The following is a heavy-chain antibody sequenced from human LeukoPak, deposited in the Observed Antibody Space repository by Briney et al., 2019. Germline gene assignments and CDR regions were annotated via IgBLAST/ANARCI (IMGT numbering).Heavy chain of an antibody. Sequence: PSGTLSLTCTVSGDSINRYLWTWIRQPAGRGREWIGRIYDSGTTNYRPSLKSRASMSVETPKNQFSLRLSSVTAADTAVYYCARQSDSGGYFEYWGQGIRVTVSS. CDR3: ARQSDSGGYFEY. D-gene: IGHD2-15*01. CDR1: GDSINRYL. V-gene: IGHV4-4*07. J-gene: IGHJ4*01. CDR2: IYDSGTT.